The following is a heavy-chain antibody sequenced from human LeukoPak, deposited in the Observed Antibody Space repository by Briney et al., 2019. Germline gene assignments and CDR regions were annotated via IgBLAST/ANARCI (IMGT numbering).Heavy chain of an antibody. V-gene: IGHV3-21*04. CDR3: AKGLVDIVATIFFDY. D-gene: IGHD5-12*01. CDR1: GFTFSSYN. CDR2: ITSGSSHI. J-gene: IGHJ4*02. Sequence: GGSLRLSCAASGFTFSSYNMNWVRQTPGQGLEWVSSITSGSSHIYYADSVKGRFTISRDNAKNSLYLQMNSLRAEDTALYYCAKGLVDIVATIFFDYWGQGTLVTVSS.